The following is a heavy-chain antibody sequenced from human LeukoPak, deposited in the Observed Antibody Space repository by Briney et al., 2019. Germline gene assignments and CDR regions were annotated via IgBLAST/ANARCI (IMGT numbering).Heavy chain of an antibody. J-gene: IGHJ4*02. CDR1: GYSFTSYW. V-gene: IGHV5-51*01. Sequence: GESLQISCKGSGYSFTSYWIGWVRQMPGKGLEWMGIIYPGDSDTRYSPSFQGQVTISADKSISTAYLQWSSLKASDTAMYYCARHESNSGSQHDYWGQGTLVTVSS. CDR3: ARHESNSGSQHDY. D-gene: IGHD1-26*01. CDR2: IYPGDSDT.